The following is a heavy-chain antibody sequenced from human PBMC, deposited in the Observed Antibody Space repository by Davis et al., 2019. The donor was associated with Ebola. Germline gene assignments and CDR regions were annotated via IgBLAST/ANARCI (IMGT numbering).Heavy chain of an antibody. D-gene: IGHD2-15*01. Sequence: HPQTLSLTRAISVDSVSSNSSSWNWIRQSPSRGLEWLGRTYYRSKWYNDYAVSVKSRITINPDTSKNQFSLQLNSVTPEDTAVYYCARDDIVVVVAARNYYGMDVWGQGTTVTVSS. CDR3: ARDDIVVVVAARNYYGMDV. CDR1: VDSVSSNSSS. J-gene: IGHJ6*02. CDR2: TYYRSKWYN. V-gene: IGHV6-1*01.